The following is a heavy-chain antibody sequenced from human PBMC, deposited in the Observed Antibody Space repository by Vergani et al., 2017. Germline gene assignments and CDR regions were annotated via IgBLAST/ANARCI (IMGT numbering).Heavy chain of an antibody. J-gene: IGHJ4*02. CDR1: GGTFSSYA. CDR2: IIPIFGTA. Sequence: QVQLEQSGAEVKKPGSSVKVSCKASGGTFSSYAISWVRQAPGQGLEWMGRIIPIFGTANYAQKFQGRVTITADESTSTAYMELRSLRSEDTAVYYCARGYDSSGYYLYYFDYWGQGTLVTVSS. D-gene: IGHD3-22*01. CDR3: ARGYDSSGYYLYYFDY. V-gene: IGHV1-69*13.